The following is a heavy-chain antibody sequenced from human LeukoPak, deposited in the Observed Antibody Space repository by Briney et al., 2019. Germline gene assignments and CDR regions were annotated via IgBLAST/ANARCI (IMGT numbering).Heavy chain of an antibody. J-gene: IGHJ4*02. V-gene: IGHV3-7*01. Sequence: GGSLRLSCAASGFIFKKYWMNWVRQVPGKGLECLANIKEDGSETYYADSVKGRFTISRDNPKNLLFLQINSLRVEDTAVYYCARETPRRGETRDGYRWGQGTVVTVSS. D-gene: IGHD5-24*01. CDR3: ARETPRRGETRDGYR. CDR1: GFIFKKYW. CDR2: IKEDGSET.